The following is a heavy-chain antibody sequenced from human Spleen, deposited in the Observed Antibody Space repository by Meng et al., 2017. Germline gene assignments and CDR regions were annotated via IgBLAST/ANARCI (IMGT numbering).Heavy chain of an antibody. CDR3: ARESGDSSGYLNLYFDY. V-gene: IGHV1-2*06. D-gene: IGHD3-22*01. Sequence: QGELVQSGAEVKRPGAPVKVSCKASGYTFTGYYMHWVRQAPGQGLEWMGRINPNSGGTNYAQKFQGRVTITTDESTSTTYMELSSLRSEDTAVYYCARESGDSSGYLNLYFDYWGQGTLVTVSS. J-gene: IGHJ4*02. CDR2: INPNSGGT. CDR1: GYTFTGYY.